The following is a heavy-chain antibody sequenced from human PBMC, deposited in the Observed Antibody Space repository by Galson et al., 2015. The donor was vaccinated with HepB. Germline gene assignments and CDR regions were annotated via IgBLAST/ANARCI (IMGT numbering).Heavy chain of an antibody. J-gene: IGHJ2*01. D-gene: IGHD3-10*01. CDR1: RFTFSTHS. CDR3: PRDGRSPVEFWFDL. Sequence: SLRLSCAPSRFTFSTHSMNWVRQAPGKGLEWIEYITGTGVIVYAESVQGRFTISRDNAKYSLFLQMNSLRDEDTAAYYCPRDGRSPVEFWFDLWSRGTLVTVSS. CDR2: ITGTGVIV. V-gene: IGHV3-48*02.